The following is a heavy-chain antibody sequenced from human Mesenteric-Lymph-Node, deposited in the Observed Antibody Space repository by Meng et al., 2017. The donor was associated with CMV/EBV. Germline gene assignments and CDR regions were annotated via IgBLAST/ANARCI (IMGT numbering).Heavy chain of an antibody. V-gene: IGHV3-21*01. Sequence: GESLKISCAASGFTFSSYSMNWVRQAPGKGLEWVSSISSSSSYIYYADSVKGRFTISRDNAKNSLYLQMNSLRAEDTAVYYCASHGVDVYCSGGSCLRGGWGQGTLVTVSS. CDR3: ASHGVDVYCSGGSCLRGG. J-gene: IGHJ4*02. D-gene: IGHD2-15*01. CDR1: GFTFSSYS. CDR2: ISSSSSYI.